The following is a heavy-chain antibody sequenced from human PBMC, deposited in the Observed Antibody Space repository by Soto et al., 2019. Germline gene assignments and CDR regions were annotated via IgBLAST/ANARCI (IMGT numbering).Heavy chain of an antibody. D-gene: IGHD2-2*01. V-gene: IGHV3-30-3*01. CDR3: ARAPGPALNDY. Sequence: SLRLSCAASGFTFSSYAMHWVRQAPGKGLEWVAVISYDGSNKYYADSVKGRFTISRDNSKNTLYLQMNSLRAEDTAVYYCARAPGPALNDYWGKGTLVPVSS. J-gene: IGHJ4*02. CDR1: GFTFSSYA. CDR2: ISYDGSNK.